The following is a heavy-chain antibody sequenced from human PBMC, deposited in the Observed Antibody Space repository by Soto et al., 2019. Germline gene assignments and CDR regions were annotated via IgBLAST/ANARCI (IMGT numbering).Heavy chain of an antibody. Sequence: PGGSLRLSCAASGFTFSSYGMHWVRQAPGKGLEWVAVISYDGSNKYYADSVKGRFTISRDNSKNTLYLQMNSLRAEDTAVYYCAKDRSPHSSGYSAIDYWGQGTLVTVSS. J-gene: IGHJ4*02. V-gene: IGHV3-30*18. D-gene: IGHD3-22*01. CDR3: AKDRSPHSSGYSAIDY. CDR2: ISYDGSNK. CDR1: GFTFSSYG.